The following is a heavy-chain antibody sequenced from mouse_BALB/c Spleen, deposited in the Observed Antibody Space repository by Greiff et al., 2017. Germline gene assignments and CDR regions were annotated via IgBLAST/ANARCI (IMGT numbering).Heavy chain of an antibody. CDR3: ARDHYYGSSYDFDY. D-gene: IGHD1-1*01. J-gene: IGHJ2*01. V-gene: IGHV2-6-7*01. CDR1: GFSLTGYG. Sequence: VKLMESGPGLVAPSQSLSITCTVSGFSLTGYGVNWVRQPHGKGLEWLGMIWGDGSTDYNSALKSRLSISKDNSKSQVFLKMNSLQTDDTARYYCARDHYYGSSYDFDYWGQGTTLTVSS. CDR2: IWGDGST.